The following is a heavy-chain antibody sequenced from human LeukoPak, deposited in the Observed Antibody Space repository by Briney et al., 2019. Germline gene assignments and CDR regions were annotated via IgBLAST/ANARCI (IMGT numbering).Heavy chain of an antibody. V-gene: IGHV4-39*01. Sequence: PSETLSLTCTVSGGSISSSSYYWGWIRQPPGKGLEWIGSIYYSGSTYYNPSLKSRVTISVDTSKNQFSLKLSSVTAADTAVYYCATCPPYYYDSSGYVDYWGQGTLVTVFS. D-gene: IGHD3-22*01. CDR3: ATCPPYYYDSSGYVDY. CDR2: IYYSGST. J-gene: IGHJ4*02. CDR1: GGSISSSSYY.